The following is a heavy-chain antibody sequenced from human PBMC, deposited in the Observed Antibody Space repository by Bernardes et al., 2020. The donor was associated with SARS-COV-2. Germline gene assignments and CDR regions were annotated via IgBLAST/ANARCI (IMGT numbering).Heavy chain of an antibody. J-gene: IGHJ3*01. D-gene: IGHD7-27*01. CDR3: TAVRGGGGTYWGGFDL. CDR2: IRSKTEGATT. V-gene: IGHV3-15*01. Sequence: GGSLRLSRTASGFTFTNAWMSWVRQAPGKGLEWLGRIRSKTEGATTDYAAPVKGRFIVSGDDLKNTVYLQMNSLKTEDTAVYHCTAVRGGGGTYWGGFDLWGQGTVVTVSS. CDR1: GFTFTNAW.